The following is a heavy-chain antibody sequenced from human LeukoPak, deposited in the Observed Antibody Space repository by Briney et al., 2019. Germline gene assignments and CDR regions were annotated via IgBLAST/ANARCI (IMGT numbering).Heavy chain of an antibody. V-gene: IGHV4-38-2*02. Sequence: PSETLSLTCTVSDYSISSTAYWGWVRQPPGKGLEWIGNLHHTGTTYYNPSLKSRPTISVETSKNQFYLSLSSVTAADTAVYYCARAPPGGGYWFFDLWGRGTLVTVSS. J-gene: IGHJ2*01. CDR1: DYSISSTAY. D-gene: IGHD2-8*02. CDR3: ARAPPGGGYWFFDL. CDR2: LHHTGTT.